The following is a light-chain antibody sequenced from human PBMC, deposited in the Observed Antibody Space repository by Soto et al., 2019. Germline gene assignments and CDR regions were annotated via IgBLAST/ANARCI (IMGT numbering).Light chain of an antibody. V-gene: IGKV3-15*01. CDR2: GAS. Sequence: EIMMTQSPATLSVSPGEGATLSCRASQSVNSNLAWYQQKPGQAPRLLIYGASTRATGIPARFGGSGSGTEFTLTISSLQSEDFAVHYCQQYNNWPRTFGQGTKV. CDR1: QSVNSN. J-gene: IGKJ1*01. CDR3: QQYNNWPRT.